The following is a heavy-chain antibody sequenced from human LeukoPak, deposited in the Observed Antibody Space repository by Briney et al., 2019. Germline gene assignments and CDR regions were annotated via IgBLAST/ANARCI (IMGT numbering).Heavy chain of an antibody. D-gene: IGHD6-19*01. CDR2: IYSGGNT. V-gene: IGHV3-66*01. J-gene: IGHJ4*02. CDR3: ARDASSGWRYYFDY. CDR1: GFPFTNAW. Sequence: PGGSLRLSCAASGFPFTNAWMSWVRQAPGKGLEWVSVIYSGGNTYYADSVKGRFTISRDNSNNTLYLQMNSLRAEDTAVYYCARDASSGWRYYFDYWGQGTLVTVSS.